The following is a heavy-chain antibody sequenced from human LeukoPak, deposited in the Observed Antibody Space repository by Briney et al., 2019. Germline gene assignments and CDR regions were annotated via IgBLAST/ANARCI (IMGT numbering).Heavy chain of an antibody. V-gene: IGHV4-39*01. CDR3: ARHEPDTGTTDSGFDC. D-gene: IGHD1-7*01. J-gene: IGHJ4*02. Sequence: SETLSLTCTVSGGSLSSSSYYWGWIRQSPGKGLEWIGSIYFTGSTYYNPSLKSRLTISIDASKNQFSLKLSSVTAADTAVYYCARHEPDTGTTDSGFDCWGQGTLVTVSS. CDR1: GGSLSSSSYY. CDR2: IYFTGST.